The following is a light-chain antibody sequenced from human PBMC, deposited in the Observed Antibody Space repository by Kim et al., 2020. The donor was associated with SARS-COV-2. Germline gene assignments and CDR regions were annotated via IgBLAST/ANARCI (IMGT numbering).Light chain of an antibody. CDR2: GAS. Sequence: VSPGERATLPCWASQDISTNIAWYQQKPGQAPRLLIYGASTRATGTPARFSGSGSGTEFTLTITGLQSEDFAVYHCQQYDKWPMTFGQGTRLEIK. CDR1: QDISTN. J-gene: IGKJ5*01. CDR3: QQYDKWPMT. V-gene: IGKV3-15*01.